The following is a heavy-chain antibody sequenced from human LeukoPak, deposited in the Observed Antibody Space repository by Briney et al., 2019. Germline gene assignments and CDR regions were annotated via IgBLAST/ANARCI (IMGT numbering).Heavy chain of an antibody. Sequence: ASVKVSCKASGYSFTSYYIRWVRQAPGQGLEWMGIINPSGGSTSYAQKFQGRVTTTRDTSTSTVYMEVSSLRSEDTAVYYCARGRNSGSPYDYWGQGTLVTVSS. D-gene: IGHD1-26*01. J-gene: IGHJ4*02. CDR3: ARGRNSGSPYDY. V-gene: IGHV1-46*01. CDR2: INPSGGST. CDR1: GYSFTSYY.